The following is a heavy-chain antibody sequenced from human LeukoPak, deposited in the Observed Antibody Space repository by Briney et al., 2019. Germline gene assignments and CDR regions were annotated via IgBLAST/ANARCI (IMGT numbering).Heavy chain of an antibody. CDR3: ARDLGYYDSSGYSAHFDY. CDR1: GFTFSSYA. D-gene: IGHD3-22*01. Sequence: PGGSLRLSCAASGFTFSSYAMHWVRQAPGKGLEWVAVISYDGSNKYYADSVKGRFTISRDNSKNTLYLQMNSLRAEDTAVYYCARDLGYYDSSGYSAHFDYWGQGTLVTVSS. J-gene: IGHJ4*02. CDR2: ISYDGSNK. V-gene: IGHV3-30*04.